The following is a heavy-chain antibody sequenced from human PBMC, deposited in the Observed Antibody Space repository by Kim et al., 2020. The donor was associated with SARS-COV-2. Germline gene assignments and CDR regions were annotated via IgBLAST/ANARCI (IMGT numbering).Heavy chain of an antibody. J-gene: IGHJ4*02. CDR3: VRDRRRFDY. CDR1: GYTFTSYS. CDR2: INTNTGNP. Sequence: ASVKVSCKASGYTFTSYSMNWVRQAPGQGLEWMGWINTNTGNPTYAQDFIGRFVFSLDTSVSTAYLQISSLEAEDTAVYYCVRDRRRFDYWGQGTLVTVS. V-gene: IGHV7-4-1*02.